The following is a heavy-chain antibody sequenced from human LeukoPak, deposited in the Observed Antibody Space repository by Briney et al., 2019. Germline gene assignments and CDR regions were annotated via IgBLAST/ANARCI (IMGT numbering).Heavy chain of an antibody. V-gene: IGHV3-66*01. J-gene: IGHJ3*02. D-gene: IGHD1-26*01. CDR3: AREGAEAGFDI. CDR2: IYSGGST. Sequence: SGGSLRLSCAASGFTVSSNYMSWVRQAPGKGLEWVSVIYSGGSTYYADSVKGRFTISRDNSKNTLYLQMNSLRAEDTAVYYCAREGAEAGFDIWGQGTMVTVSS. CDR1: GFTVSSNY.